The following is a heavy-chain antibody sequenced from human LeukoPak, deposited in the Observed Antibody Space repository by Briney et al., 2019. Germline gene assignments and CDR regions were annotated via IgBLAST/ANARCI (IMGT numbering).Heavy chain of an antibody. CDR2: INRVGSST. J-gene: IGHJ4*02. V-gene: IGHV3-74*01. D-gene: IGHD2-21*02. Sequence: GGCLTLSCLASRFSLSSYWMLWVRPAAGRGRAGVSRINRVGSSTNYADSVKGRFTISRDNAKNTLYLQMNSLRAEDTAVYYCAKDLHHLTYFDYWGQGTLVTVSS. CDR1: RFSLSSYW. CDR3: AKDLHHLTYFDY.